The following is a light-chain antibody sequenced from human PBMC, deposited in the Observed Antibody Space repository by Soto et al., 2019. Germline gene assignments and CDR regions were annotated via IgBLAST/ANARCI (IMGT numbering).Light chain of an antibody. CDR1: QSFSSSY. V-gene: IGKV3-20*01. J-gene: IGKJ4*01. CDR2: GAS. Sequence: EIVLTQSPGTLSLSPGERATLSCRASQSFSSSYLAWYQQKPGQAPRLLIYGASSRANGIPDRFSGSGSGTDFTLTISRLEPEDFAVYYCQQYSSSPLTFGGGTKVEIK. CDR3: QQYSSSPLT.